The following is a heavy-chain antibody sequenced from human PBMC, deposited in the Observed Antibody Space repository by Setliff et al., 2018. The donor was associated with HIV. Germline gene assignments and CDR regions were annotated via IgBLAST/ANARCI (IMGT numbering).Heavy chain of an antibody. CDR3: ARLNGSGSP. CDR1: GVSTISSSSSYY. CDR2: ISHSGIT. V-gene: IGHV4-39*02. Sequence: SETLSLTCIVSGVSTISSSSSYYWGWIRQPPGKGLEWIGYISHSGITYYNPSLKSRVTISVDTSKNHFSLRLSSVTAADTAVYYCARLNGSGSPWGQGTLVTVSS. J-gene: IGHJ5*02. D-gene: IGHD3-10*01.